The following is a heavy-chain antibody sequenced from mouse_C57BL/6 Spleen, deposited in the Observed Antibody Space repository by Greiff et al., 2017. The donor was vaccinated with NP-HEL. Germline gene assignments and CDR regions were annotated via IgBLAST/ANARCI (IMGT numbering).Heavy chain of an antibody. CDR1: GYTFTSYW. Sequence: QVQLQQPGAELVKPGASVKMSCKASGYTFTSYWITWVKQRPGQGLEWIGNIDPSDSETHYNQKFKDKATLTVDKSSSTAYMQLSSLTSEDSAVYYCARSVLGFDYWGQGTTLTVSS. V-gene: IGHV1-61*01. CDR3: ARSVLGFDY. CDR2: IDPSDSET. J-gene: IGHJ2*01.